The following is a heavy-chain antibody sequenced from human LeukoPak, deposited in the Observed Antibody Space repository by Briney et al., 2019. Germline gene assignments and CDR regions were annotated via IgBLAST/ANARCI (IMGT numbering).Heavy chain of an antibody. CDR2: IRSKAYGGTT. Sequence: GGSLRLSCTASGFTFGDYAMSWFRQAPGKGLEWVGFIRSKAYGGTTEYAVSVKGRFTISRDDSKSIAYLQMNSLKTEDTAVYYCTRVAGDPDYYYYYMDVWGKGTTVTVSS. J-gene: IGHJ6*03. V-gene: IGHV3-49*03. CDR3: TRVAGDPDYYYYYMDV. D-gene: IGHD6-19*01. CDR1: GFTFGDYA.